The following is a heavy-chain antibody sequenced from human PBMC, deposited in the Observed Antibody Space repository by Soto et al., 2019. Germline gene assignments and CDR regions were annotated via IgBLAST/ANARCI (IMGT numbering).Heavy chain of an antibody. CDR3: ASGGSGGRTADFDY. J-gene: IGHJ4*02. Sequence: PGGSLRLSCAASGFTFNTYSMNWVRQAPGKGLEWVSYISTDTTTTHYADSVKGRFTVSRDNAKNSLYLQMNSLRDEDSAVYYCASGGSGGRTADFDYWGQGTMVTVSS. CDR1: GFTFNTYS. CDR2: ISTDTTTT. D-gene: IGHD2-8*02. V-gene: IGHV3-48*02.